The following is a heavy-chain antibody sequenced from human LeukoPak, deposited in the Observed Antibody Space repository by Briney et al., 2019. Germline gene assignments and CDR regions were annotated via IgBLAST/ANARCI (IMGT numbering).Heavy chain of an antibody. V-gene: IGHV3-73*01. Sequence: GGSLKLSCAASGFTISGSAMHWVCQASGKGPEWVGHIRNKARKYATAYGASMKGRFTISRDDSKNTAYLQMNSLKTEDTAVYYCSSDFGDYFGAFDIWGQGTTVTVSS. CDR1: GFTISGSA. CDR3: SSDFGDYFGAFDI. J-gene: IGHJ3*02. CDR2: IRNKARKYAT. D-gene: IGHD4-17*01.